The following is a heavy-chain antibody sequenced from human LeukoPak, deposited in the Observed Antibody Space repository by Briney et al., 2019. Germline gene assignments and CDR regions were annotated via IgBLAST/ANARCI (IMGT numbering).Heavy chain of an antibody. CDR1: GFTLSSYW. V-gene: IGHV3-7*01. CDR3: ARDWTYSNYVAFDI. Sequence: GRTLRLSCAASGFTLSSYWMSSVREAPGTGVEWVANIKQDGSEKYYVDSVKGRFTISRDNAKNSLYLQMNSLRAEDTAVYYCARDWTYSNYVAFDIWGQGTMVTVSS. CDR2: IKQDGSEK. D-gene: IGHD4-11*01. J-gene: IGHJ3*02.